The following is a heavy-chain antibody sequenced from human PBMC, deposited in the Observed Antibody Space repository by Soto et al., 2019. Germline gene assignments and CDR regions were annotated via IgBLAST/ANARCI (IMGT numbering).Heavy chain of an antibody. CDR3: PRQHSEFLGGSDIGSSNYDF. D-gene: IGHD5-12*01. CDR1: GHYFTDYW. J-gene: IGHJ2*01. CDR2: IHPRDSVT. V-gene: IGHV5-51*01. Sequence: GPYLKVSSDASGHYFTDYWVGWVRQMPGKGLAWMGIIHPRDSVTEYSPSFQGHVTVSVDTSISISLLQWHSLKDSDSAIYYSPRQHSEFLGGSDIGSSNYDFWG.